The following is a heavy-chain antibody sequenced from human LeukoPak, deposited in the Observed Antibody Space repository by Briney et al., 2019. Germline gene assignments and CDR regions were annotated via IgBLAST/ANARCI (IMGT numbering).Heavy chain of an antibody. CDR3: AKKRGALVGATGIDY. V-gene: IGHV3-23*01. J-gene: IGHJ4*02. CDR1: GGTFSSYA. CDR2: ISGSGGST. Sequence: ASVKVSCKASGGTFSSYAMSWVRQAPGKGLEWVSAISGSGGSTYYADSVKGRFTISRDNSKNTLYLQMNSLRAEDTAVYYCAKKRGALVGATGIDYWGQGTLVTVSS. D-gene: IGHD1-26*01.